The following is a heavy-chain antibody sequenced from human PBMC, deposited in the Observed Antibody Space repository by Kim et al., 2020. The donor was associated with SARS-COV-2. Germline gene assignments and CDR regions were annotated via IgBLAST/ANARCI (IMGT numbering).Heavy chain of an antibody. CDR3: ARESNYYGSGSYSLDY. V-gene: IGHV1-3*01. CDR2: INAGNGNT. J-gene: IGHJ4*02. CDR1: GYTFTSYA. Sequence: VKVSCKASGYTFTSYAMHWVRQAPGQRLEWMGWINAGNGNTKYSQKFQGRVTITRDTSASTAYMELSSLRSEDTAVYYCARESNYYGSGSYSLDYWGQGTLVTVSS. D-gene: IGHD3-10*01.